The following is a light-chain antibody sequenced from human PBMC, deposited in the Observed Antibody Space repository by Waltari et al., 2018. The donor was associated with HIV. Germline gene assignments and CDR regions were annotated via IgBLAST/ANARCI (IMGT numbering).Light chain of an antibody. V-gene: IGKV1-5*03. CDR2: KAS. Sequence: DIQMTQSPSTLSASVGDRVILTCRASQSISGWLAWYQQKPGTAPKLLIYKASTLKSGVPSRFSGSGSGTEFTLSISSLQPDDSATYYCQQYNNYWTFGQGTKLEVK. J-gene: IGKJ2*01. CDR1: QSISGW. CDR3: QQYNNYWT.